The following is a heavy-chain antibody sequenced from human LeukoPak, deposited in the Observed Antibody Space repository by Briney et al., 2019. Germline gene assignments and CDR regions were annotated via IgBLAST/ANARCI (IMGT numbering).Heavy chain of an antibody. V-gene: IGHV1-18*01. CDR3: AKDWHILTGRNCFDP. CDR1: GYTFNNYG. Sequence: ASVKVSCKASGYTFNNYGISWVRQAPGQGLEWMGWVSSYNGDTNYAQKFQGRVTMSTDTSTSTAYMELRSLTFDDTAIYYCAKDWHILTGRNCFDPWGQGTLVTVSS. CDR2: VSSYNGDT. J-gene: IGHJ5*02. D-gene: IGHD3-9*01.